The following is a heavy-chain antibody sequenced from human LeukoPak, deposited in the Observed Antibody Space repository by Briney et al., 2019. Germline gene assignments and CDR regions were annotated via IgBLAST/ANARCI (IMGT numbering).Heavy chain of an antibody. CDR2: INHSGST. D-gene: IGHD1-7*01. CDR1: GGSFSGYY. J-gene: IGHJ4*02. V-gene: IGHV4-34*01. CDR3: ARDPPAGTSPY. Sequence: SETLSLTCAVYGGSFSGYYWSWIRQPPGKGLEWIGEINHSGSTNYNPSLKSRVTISVDTSKNQFSLKLSSVTAADTAVYYCARDPPAGTSPYWGQGTLVTVSS.